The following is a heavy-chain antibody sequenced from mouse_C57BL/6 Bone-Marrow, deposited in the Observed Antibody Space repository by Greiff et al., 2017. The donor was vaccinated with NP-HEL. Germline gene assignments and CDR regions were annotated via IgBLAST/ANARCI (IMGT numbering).Heavy chain of an antibody. J-gene: IGHJ1*03. CDR3: ARPGDYDDWYFDV. CDR2: ISNGGGST. Sequence: EVKLVESGGGLVQPGGSLKLSCAASGFTFSDYYMYWVRQTPEKRLEWVAYISNGGGSTYYPDTVKGRFTISRDNAKNTLYLQMSRLKSEDTAMYYCARPGDYDDWYFDVWGTGTTVTVSS. D-gene: IGHD2-4*01. CDR1: GFTFSDYY. V-gene: IGHV5-12*01.